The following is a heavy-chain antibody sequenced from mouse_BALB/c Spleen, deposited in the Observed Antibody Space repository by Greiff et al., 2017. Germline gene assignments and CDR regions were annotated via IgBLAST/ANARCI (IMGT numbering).Heavy chain of an antibody. V-gene: IGHV5-9-1*01. CDR1: GFTFSSYA. Sequence: DVMLVESGGGLVKPGGSLKLSCAASGFTFSSYAMSWVRQTPEKRLEWVATISSGGSYTYYPDSVKGRFTISRDNAKNTLYLQMSSLRSEDTAMYYCARYYYGSSYNYAMDYWGQGTSVTVSS. CDR2: ISSGGSYT. D-gene: IGHD1-1*01. J-gene: IGHJ4*01. CDR3: ARYYYGSSYNYAMDY.